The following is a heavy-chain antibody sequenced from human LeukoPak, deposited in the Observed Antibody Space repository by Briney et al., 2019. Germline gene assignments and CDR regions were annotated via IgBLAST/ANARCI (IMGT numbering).Heavy chain of an antibody. CDR1: GFTFRNYW. D-gene: IGHD2-15*01. V-gene: IGHV3-7*02. J-gene: IGHJ4*02. CDR3: GNQCSGGSCPEY. CDR2: VRQDGSVT. Sequence: GGSLRLSCAASGFTFRNYWMTWVCLAPGKGLEWVGNVRQDGSVTNYVQSLKGRVTISRDNRKNSVYLQMNSLRAEDTGFYYCGNQCSGGSCPEYWGQGTLVTVSS.